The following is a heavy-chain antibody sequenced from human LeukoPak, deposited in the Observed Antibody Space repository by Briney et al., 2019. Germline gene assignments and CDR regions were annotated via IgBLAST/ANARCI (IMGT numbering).Heavy chain of an antibody. J-gene: IGHJ4*02. V-gene: IGHV3-23*01. CDR1: GFTFSNYA. CDR2: ISETGGTI. CDR3: AREMTIITYSFDS. Sequence: GGSLRLSCAPSGFTFSNYAMSWVRQAPGKGLEWVSAISETGGTIHYADSVRGRFIISRDNSKNTLYLQMDSLRAEDTAVYYCAREMTIITYSFDSWGQGTLVTVSS. D-gene: IGHD5-24*01.